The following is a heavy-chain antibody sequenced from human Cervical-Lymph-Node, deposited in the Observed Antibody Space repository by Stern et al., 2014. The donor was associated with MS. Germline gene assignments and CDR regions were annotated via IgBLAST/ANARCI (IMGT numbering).Heavy chain of an antibody. V-gene: IGHV3-23*04. CDR3: GKDLHYWSADS. CDR1: GFTFSNFA. Sequence: VQLVQSGGGLVQPGGSLRLSCAGSGFTFSNFAMTWIRQAPGKGLEWVSGSGTDGGHHYAESVKGRFSLSSNKPQSTTYLQMEGLRAEDTAVYYCGKDLHYWSADSWGQGTLVTVSS. J-gene: IGHJ4*02. D-gene: IGHD1-1*01. CDR2: SGTDGGH.